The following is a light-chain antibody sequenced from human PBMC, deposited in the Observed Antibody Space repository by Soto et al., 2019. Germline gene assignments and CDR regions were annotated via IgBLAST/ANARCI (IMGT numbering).Light chain of an antibody. V-gene: IGLV2-14*01. Sequence: QSALTQPASVSGSPGQSITISCTGTSSDVGGYIYVSWYQQHPGKAPKLMIYDVSNRPSGVSNRFSGSKSGNTASLTISGLQAEDEADYYCSSYTSSSTLGVFGGGTKLTVL. CDR3: SSYTSSSTLGV. CDR1: SSDVGGYIY. J-gene: IGLJ2*01. CDR2: DVS.